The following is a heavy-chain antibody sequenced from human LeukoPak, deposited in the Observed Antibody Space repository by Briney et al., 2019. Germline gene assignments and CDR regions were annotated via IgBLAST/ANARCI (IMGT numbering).Heavy chain of an antibody. CDR3: ARGGYYRFEY. J-gene: IGHJ4*02. CDR2: IKEDGSEN. Sequence: GGSLRLSCAAAGWAFSTYCSTWVRQAPGWGLGWRGGIKEDGSENYYVDSLQGRFTISRDNAKSSMYLQMNSLRGEETGVYYCARGGYYRFEYWRGGTLVTVSS. D-gene: IGHD2/OR15-2a*01. CDR1: GWAFSTYC. V-gene: IGHV3-7*01.